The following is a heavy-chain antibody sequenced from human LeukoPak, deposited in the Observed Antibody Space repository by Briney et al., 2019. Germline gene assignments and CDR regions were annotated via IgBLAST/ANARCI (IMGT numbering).Heavy chain of an antibody. J-gene: IGHJ4*02. CDR3: AKDYSRWRGFGPGDHFDF. CDR2: IVESGRST. Sequence: PGGSLRLSCAASGFTFSSYAMSWVRQAPGKGLEWVSGIVESGRSTFYADSVKGRFTISRDNSKNTLYLQMNNLRAEDTALYYCAKDYSRWRGFGPGDHFDFWGQGTLVTVSS. D-gene: IGHD4-11*01. CDR1: GFTFSSYA. V-gene: IGHV3-23*01.